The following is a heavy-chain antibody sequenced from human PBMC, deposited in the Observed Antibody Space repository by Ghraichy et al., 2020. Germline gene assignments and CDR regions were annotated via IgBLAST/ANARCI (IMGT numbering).Heavy chain of an antibody. V-gene: IGHV3-23*01. CDR2: IWSTDGST. D-gene: IGHD2-2*01. CDR3: AKGICSSTSCSYCFDY. J-gene: IGHJ4*02. Sequence: GWSLRLSCAASGFTFSSYAMNWVRQAPGKGLEWVSGIWSTDGSTYYTDSVKGRFTISRDSSKNTVYLQMNSLRAEDTAIYYCAKGICSSTSCSYCFDYWGQGTLVTVSS. CDR1: GFTFSSYA.